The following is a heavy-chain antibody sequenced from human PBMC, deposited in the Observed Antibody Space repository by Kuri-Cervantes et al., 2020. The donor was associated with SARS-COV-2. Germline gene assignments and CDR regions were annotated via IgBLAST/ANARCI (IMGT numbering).Heavy chain of an antibody. CDR3: TTDLPNPTYPRYYYYYYGMDV. CDR1: GFTFSNAW. J-gene: IGHJ6*02. Sequence: GGSLRLSCAASGFTFSNAWMSWVRQAPGKGLEWVGRIKSKTDGGTTDYAAPVKGRFTISRDDSKNTLDLQMNSLKTEDTAVYYCTTDLPNPTYPRYYYYYYGMDVWGQGTTVTVSS. D-gene: IGHD2-2*02. V-gene: IGHV3-15*01. CDR2: IKSKTDGGTT.